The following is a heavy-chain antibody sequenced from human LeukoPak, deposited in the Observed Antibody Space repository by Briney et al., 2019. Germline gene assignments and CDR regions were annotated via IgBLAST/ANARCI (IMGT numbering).Heavy chain of an antibody. J-gene: IGHJ3*02. V-gene: IGHV5-51*01. CDR1: GYSFTCYW. CDR2: IYPGDSDT. Sequence: GEALKISCKGSGYSFTCYWIGWVRQMSGKGLEWRGIIYPGDSDTIDSPSFQGQVTISTHKSISTAYLQWSSLKATDTPMYYCARSPPRRGPGAFDIWGQGTMVTVSS. D-gene: IGHD1-1*01. CDR3: ARSPPRRGPGAFDI.